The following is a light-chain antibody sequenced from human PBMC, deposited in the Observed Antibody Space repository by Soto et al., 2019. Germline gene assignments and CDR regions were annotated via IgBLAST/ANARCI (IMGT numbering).Light chain of an antibody. Sequence: QSVLTQPASVSGSPGQSITISCTGTSSDVGGYDRVSWYQHHPGKAPTLMIYEVNKRPSGVSYRFSGSKSGNTASLAISGLQAEDEADYYCCSSIGGPIWVFGGGTQLTVL. J-gene: IGLJ3*02. CDR2: EVN. V-gene: IGLV2-23*02. CDR1: SSDVGGYDR. CDR3: CSSIGGPIWV.